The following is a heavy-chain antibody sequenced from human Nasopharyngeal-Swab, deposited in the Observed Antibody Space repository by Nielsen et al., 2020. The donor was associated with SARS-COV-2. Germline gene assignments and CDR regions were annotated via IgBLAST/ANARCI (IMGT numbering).Heavy chain of an antibody. Sequence: WVRQAPGQGHEWMGWISAYNGNTNYAPKLHGRVTMTTDTSTSTAYMELSSLRSDDTAVYYSASVVVIHSAMDVWGQGTTVTVSS. CDR2: ISAYNGNT. V-gene: IGHV1-18*01. J-gene: IGHJ6*02. D-gene: IGHD2-15*01. CDR3: ASVVVIHSAMDV.